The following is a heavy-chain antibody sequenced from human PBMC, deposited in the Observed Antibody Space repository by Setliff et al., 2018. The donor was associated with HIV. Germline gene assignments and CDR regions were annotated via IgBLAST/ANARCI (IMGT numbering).Heavy chain of an antibody. V-gene: IGHV4-4*09. Sequence: SETLSLTCTVSGGSISSYYWSWIRQPPGKGLEWIGYIYTSGSTNYNPSLKSRVTISVDTSKNQFSLKLSSVTAADTAVYYCAGTYNWNYATRFDYWGQGRLVTVSS. CDR3: AGTYNWNYATRFDY. CDR2: IYTSGST. D-gene: IGHD1-7*01. J-gene: IGHJ4*02. CDR1: GGSISSYY.